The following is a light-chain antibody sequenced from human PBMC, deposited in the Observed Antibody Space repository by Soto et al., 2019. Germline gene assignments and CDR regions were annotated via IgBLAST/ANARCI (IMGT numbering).Light chain of an antibody. CDR2: GNS. J-gene: IGLJ2*01. CDR1: SSNIGAGYD. CDR3: QSYDSSLSGSV. V-gene: IGLV1-40*01. Sequence: QSVLTQPPSVSGAPGQRVTISCTGSSSNIGAGYDVHWYQQLPGTAPKLLIYGNSNRPSGVPDRFSGSKSGTSASLAITGLQAEDEADYYCQSYDSSLSGSVFGGGTKLPFL.